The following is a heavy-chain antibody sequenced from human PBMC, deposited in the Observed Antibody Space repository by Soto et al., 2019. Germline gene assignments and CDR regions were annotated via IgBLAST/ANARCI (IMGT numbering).Heavy chain of an antibody. CDR1: GGTFSSYA. J-gene: IGHJ3*02. CDR2: IITIFGTA. D-gene: IGHD3-22*01. V-gene: IGHV1-69*01. Sequence: QVQLVQSGAEVKKHGSSVKVSCKASGGTFSSYAISWVRQAPGQGLEWMGGIITIFGTANYAQKFQGRVTITADESTSTDYMELSSLRSEYSAVYYCATLRRNPTYYYDSSGFSSGDAFDIWGQGTMVTVSS. CDR3: ATLRRNPTYYYDSSGFSSGDAFDI.